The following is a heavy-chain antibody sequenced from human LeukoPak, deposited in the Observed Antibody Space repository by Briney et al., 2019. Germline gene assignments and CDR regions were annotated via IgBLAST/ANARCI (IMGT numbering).Heavy chain of an antibody. Sequence: GSLRLSCAVSGFTVSSNYMSWVRQAPGKGLEWVSVIYSGGSTYYADSVKGRFTISRHNSKNTLYLQMNSLRAEDTAVYYCARDGYDSSGYSNYFDYWGQGTLVTVSS. CDR1: GFTVSSNY. V-gene: IGHV3-53*04. CDR2: IYSGGST. D-gene: IGHD3-22*01. J-gene: IGHJ4*02. CDR3: ARDGYDSSGYSNYFDY.